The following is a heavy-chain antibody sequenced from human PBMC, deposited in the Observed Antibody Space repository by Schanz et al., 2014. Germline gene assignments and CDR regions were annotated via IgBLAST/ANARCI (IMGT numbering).Heavy chain of an antibody. CDR2: IYHSGST. CDR3: ARHMGRLSSSRGNYFDY. V-gene: IGHV4-39*01. J-gene: IGHJ4*02. CDR1: GGSISSSSYF. D-gene: IGHD6-13*01. Sequence: QLQLQESGPGLVKPSETLSLTCTVSGGSISSSSYFWGWIRQPPGKGLEWIGSIYHSGSTYNNPSHKSRVPMSVDTSKTQFPLKLYSVTAADTALYYCARHMGRLSSSRGNYFDYWGQGTLVTVSS.